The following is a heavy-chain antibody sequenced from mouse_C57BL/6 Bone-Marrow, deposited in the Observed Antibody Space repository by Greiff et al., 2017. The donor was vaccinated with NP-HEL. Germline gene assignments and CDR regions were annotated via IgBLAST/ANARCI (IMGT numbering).Heavy chain of an antibody. CDR2: IDPETGGT. D-gene: IGHD2-2*01. CDR1: GYTFTDYE. V-gene: IGHV1-15*01. J-gene: IGHJ4*01. Sequence: VKLMESGAELVRPGASVTLSCKASGYTFTDYEMHWVKQTPVHGLEWIGAIDPETGGTAYNQKFKGKAILTADKSSSPAYMELRSLTSEDSAVYYCTRGGYGVCGYDDYAMDYWGQGTSVTVSS. CDR3: TRGGYGVCGYDDYAMDY.